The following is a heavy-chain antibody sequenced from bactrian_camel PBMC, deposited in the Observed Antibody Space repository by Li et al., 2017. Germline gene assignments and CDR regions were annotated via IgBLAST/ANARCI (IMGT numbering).Heavy chain of an antibody. CDR1: AYTPANVR. Sequence: QVQLVESGGGSVQAGGSLRLSCAFDAYTPANVRMAWFRQAPGKEREGVAAIDSDGIASYADSVKGRFTISKDNANNTVNLMMNSLKPEDTAMYYCAATPPGTSYCWARRNYAYNYWGQGTQVTVS. J-gene: IGHJ4*01. CDR2: IDSDGIA. V-gene: IGHV3S53*01. CDR3: AATPPGTSYCWARRNYAYNY. D-gene: IGHD5*01.